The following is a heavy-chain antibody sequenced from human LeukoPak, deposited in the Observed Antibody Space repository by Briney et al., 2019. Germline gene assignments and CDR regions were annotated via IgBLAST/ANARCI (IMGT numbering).Heavy chain of an antibody. D-gene: IGHD6-13*01. V-gene: IGHV3-64*04. CDR1: GFTFSSYA. CDR3: AKGGYSSSWYAFHY. CDR2: ISSNGGST. Sequence: GGSLRLSCSASGFTFSSYAMHWVRQAPGKGLEYVSAISSNGGSTCYADSVQGRFTISRDNSKNTLFLQMNSLRGEDKAVYYCAKGGYSSSWYAFHYWGQGTLVTVSS. J-gene: IGHJ4*02.